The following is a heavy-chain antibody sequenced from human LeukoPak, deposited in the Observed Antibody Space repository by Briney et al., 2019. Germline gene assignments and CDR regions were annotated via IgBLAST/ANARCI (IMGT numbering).Heavy chain of an antibody. CDR3: ARHLSPRSGSYQLDY. CDR2: IYPGDYDT. V-gene: IGHV5-51*01. D-gene: IGHD3-10*01. CDR1: GYSFTTYW. J-gene: IGHJ4*02. Sequence: GESLKISCKGSGYSFTTYWIGWVRQMPGKGPEWMGMIYPGDYDTRYSPSFQGQVTISVDKSISTAYLQWSSLRASDTAIYYCARHLSPRSGSYQLDYWGQGTLVAVSS.